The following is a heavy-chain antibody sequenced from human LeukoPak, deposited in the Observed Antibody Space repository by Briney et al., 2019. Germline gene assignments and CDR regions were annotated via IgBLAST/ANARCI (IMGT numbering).Heavy chain of an antibody. CDR3: VLLSLTPG. CDR2: ISSTGGTT. CDR1: GITFSSYG. J-gene: IGHJ4*02. D-gene: IGHD3-10*01. Sequence: GGSLRLSCAASGITFSSYGMSWVRQAPGKGLEWVSSISSTGGTTYYADSVKGRFTISRDNSKNTLYLQMNSLRPEDTAVYYCVLLSLTPGWGQGTLVTVSS. V-gene: IGHV3-23*01.